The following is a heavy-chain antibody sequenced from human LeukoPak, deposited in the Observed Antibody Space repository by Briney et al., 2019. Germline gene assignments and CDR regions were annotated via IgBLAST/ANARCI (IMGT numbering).Heavy chain of an antibody. V-gene: IGHV4-59*08. J-gene: IGHJ4*02. CDR2: IRYSGNT. CDR3: ARLRDLYNVFEY. D-gene: IGHD3-16*01. CDR1: GGSISGYY. Sequence: PSETLSLTCTVSGGSISGYYWGWVRQPPGKGLECFGTIRYSGNTNYNPSLKSRVTMSVDTSKNQFSLRLTSVTAADTAVYYCARLRDLYNVFEYWGQGALVTVSS.